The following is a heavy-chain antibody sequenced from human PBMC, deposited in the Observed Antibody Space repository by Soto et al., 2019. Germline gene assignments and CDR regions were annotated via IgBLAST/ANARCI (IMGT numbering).Heavy chain of an antibody. J-gene: IGHJ5*02. CDR3: ARLHCNSPNCIPLDP. V-gene: IGHV4-39*01. CDR2: IYYSGSA. D-gene: IGHD2-2*01. Sequence: QLQLQESGPGLVKPSETLSLTCTVSGGSISSVSYYWGWIRQPPGKGLGWVGSIYYSGSAYYSPSLKRRVTMSVNTSKNQLSLKLSSVTAADPAVYYCARLHCNSPNCIPLDPWGQGTLVTVSS. CDR1: GGSISSVSYY.